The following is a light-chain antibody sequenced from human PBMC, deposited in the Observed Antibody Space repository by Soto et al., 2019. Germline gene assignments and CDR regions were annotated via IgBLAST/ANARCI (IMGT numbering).Light chain of an antibody. J-gene: IGKJ1*01. CDR2: GAS. CDR3: QHFNNWPPWT. Sequence: EILMTQSPATLSVAPEERATLSCRASQSVSRNVAWYQQKHGQAPRLLIYGASTRATGIPARFSVSGSGTVFTLTISSLQSDDFAVYYCQHFNNWPPWTFGQGTKVEIK. CDR1: QSVSRN. V-gene: IGKV3-15*01.